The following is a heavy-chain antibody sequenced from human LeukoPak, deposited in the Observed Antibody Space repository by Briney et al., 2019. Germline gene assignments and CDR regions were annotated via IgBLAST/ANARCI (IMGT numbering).Heavy chain of an antibody. Sequence: SETLSLTCAVYGGSFSGYYWSWIRQPPGKGLEWIGEINHSGSTNYNPSLKSRVTISVDTSKNQISLKLSSVTAADTAVYYCARGTYYYGSGSYSRWFDPWGQGTLVTVSS. V-gene: IGHV4-34*01. CDR2: INHSGST. CDR3: ARGTYYYGSGSYSRWFDP. D-gene: IGHD3-10*01. J-gene: IGHJ5*02. CDR1: GGSFSGYY.